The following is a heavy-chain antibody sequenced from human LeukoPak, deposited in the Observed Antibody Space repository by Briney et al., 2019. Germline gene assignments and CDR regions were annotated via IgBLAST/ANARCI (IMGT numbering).Heavy chain of an antibody. V-gene: IGHV4-39*07. Sequence: SETLSLTCSVSGDSISSSGYYWDWIRQPPGKGLEWIGEINHSGSTNYNPSLKSRVTISVDTSKNQFSLKLSSVTAADTAVYYCARGSRMYSSSWYGYWGQGTLVTVSS. J-gene: IGHJ4*02. CDR1: GDSISSSGYY. CDR3: ARGSRMYSSSWYGY. CDR2: INHSGST. D-gene: IGHD6-13*01.